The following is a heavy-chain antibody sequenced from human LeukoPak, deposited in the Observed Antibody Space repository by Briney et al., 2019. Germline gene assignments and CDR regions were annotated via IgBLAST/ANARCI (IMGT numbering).Heavy chain of an antibody. CDR2: IILILGIA. D-gene: IGHD3-16*01. Sequence: SVKVSCKASRGTFSSYAISWVRQAPGQGLEWMGRIILILGIANYAQKFRGRVTITADRSTSTAYMELSSLRSEDTAVYYCAAGGFPYDYWGQGTLVTVSS. V-gene: IGHV1-69*04. CDR3: AAGGFPYDY. CDR1: RGTFSSYA. J-gene: IGHJ4*02.